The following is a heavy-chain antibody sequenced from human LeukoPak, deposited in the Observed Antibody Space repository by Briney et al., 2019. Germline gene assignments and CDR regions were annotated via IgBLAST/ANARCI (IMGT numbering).Heavy chain of an antibody. J-gene: IGHJ6*03. Sequence: GGSLRLSCAASGFTFSSYAMSWVRQAPGKGLEWVSAISGSGGSTYYADSVKGRFTISRDNSKNTLYLQMNSLRAEDTAVYYCAKGEAVAPMIYYYYYMDVWGKGTTVTVSS. V-gene: IGHV3-23*01. D-gene: IGHD6-19*01. CDR2: ISGSGGST. CDR1: GFTFSSYA. CDR3: AKGEAVAPMIYYYYYMDV.